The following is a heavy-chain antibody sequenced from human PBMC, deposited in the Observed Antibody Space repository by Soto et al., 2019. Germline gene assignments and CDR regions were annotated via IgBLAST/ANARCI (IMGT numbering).Heavy chain of an antibody. CDR1: GGAFSGYY. J-gene: IGHJ6*02. CDR3: ARADRTLVTCYRLDV. CDR2: INHSGTI. V-gene: IGHV4-34*01. Sequence: SETLSLTCAVYGGAFSGYYWTWIRQPPGTGLEWIGEINHSGTINFNPSLKSRLTISLDTSKKHFSLKLSSVTDADTAAYYCARADRTLVTCYRLDVWGQGTTVTVSS. D-gene: IGHD2-21*02.